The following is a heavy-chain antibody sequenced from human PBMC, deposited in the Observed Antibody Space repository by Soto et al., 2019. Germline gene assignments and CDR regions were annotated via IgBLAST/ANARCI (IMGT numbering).Heavy chain of an antibody. Sequence: QVRLVQSGAGVKKPGASVNVSCKASGYTFSRYAVHWLRQAPGQRPEWMGVIFPGNGNTKYSQKFQGRVTISGDTSPSTVYMELSSLTSEDTATYYCAREENDRETSDDVWGQIRFQSWGQGTLVTVSS. CDR3: AREENDRETSDDVWGQIRFQS. CDR1: GYTFSRYA. CDR2: IFPGNGNT. D-gene: IGHD3-3*01. J-gene: IGHJ5*02. V-gene: IGHV1-3*01.